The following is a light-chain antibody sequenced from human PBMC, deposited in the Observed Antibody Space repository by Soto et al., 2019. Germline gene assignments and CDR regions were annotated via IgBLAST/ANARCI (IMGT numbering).Light chain of an antibody. V-gene: IGKV1-5*03. CDR2: KAS. CDR3: QHYNSYSEA. CDR1: QTISSW. J-gene: IGKJ1*01. Sequence: DIQMTQSPSTLSGSVGDRVTITCRASQTISSWLAWYQQKPGKAPKILIYKASTLNSGVPSGFSGSGSGTKFTITTSSIQPDDFATYYCQHYNSYSEAFGQGTKVDLK.